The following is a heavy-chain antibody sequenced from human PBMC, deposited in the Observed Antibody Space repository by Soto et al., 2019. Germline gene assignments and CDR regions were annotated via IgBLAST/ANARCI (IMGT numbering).Heavy chain of an antibody. D-gene: IGHD5-12*01. J-gene: IGHJ5*02. V-gene: IGHV3-23*01. Sequence: GWSLRLSCAASGFTFSSYAMNWVRQAPGKGLEWISVISNSGHSAYYADSVKGRFTISRDNSKNTLYLHIKSLRAEDTAAYYCAKGGPTFLNWFGPWGKGTLVTVSS. CDR3: AKGGPTFLNWFGP. CDR2: ISNSGHSA. CDR1: GFTFSSYA.